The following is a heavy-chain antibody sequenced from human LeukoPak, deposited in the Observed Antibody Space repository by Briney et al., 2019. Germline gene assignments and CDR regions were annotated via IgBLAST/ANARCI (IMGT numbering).Heavy chain of an antibody. V-gene: IGHV3-23*01. CDR1: GFTFYMHG. D-gene: IGHD6-19*01. Sequence: GGSLRLSCAASGFTFYMHGMSWVRQAPGKGLDWVSVIGDSGVNTDYADSVKGRFTISRDNSKNTLYLQMNSLRAGDTAVYYCAKDRSSGWHYFDYWGQGTLVTVSS. J-gene: IGHJ4*02. CDR2: IGDSGVNT. CDR3: AKDRSSGWHYFDY.